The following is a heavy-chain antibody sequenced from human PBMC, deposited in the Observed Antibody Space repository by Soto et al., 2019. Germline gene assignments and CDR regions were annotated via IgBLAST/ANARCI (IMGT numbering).Heavy chain of an antibody. CDR3: ARARGYSYGYRDYFDY. J-gene: IGHJ4*02. D-gene: IGHD5-18*01. Sequence: QVQLQQWGAGLLKPSETLSLTCAVYGGSFSGYYWSWIRQPPGKGLEWIGEINHSGSTNYNPSLKSRVTISVDTCKNQFSLKLSSVTAADTAVYYCARARGYSYGYRDYFDYWGQGTLVTVSS. V-gene: IGHV4-34*01. CDR1: GGSFSGYY. CDR2: INHSGST.